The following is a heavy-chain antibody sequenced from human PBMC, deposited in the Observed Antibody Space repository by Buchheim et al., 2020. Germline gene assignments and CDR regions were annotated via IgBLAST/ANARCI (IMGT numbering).Heavy chain of an antibody. CDR2: ITSDGRIT. J-gene: IGHJ4*02. Sequence: EVQLVASGGGLVQPGGSLRLSCAASGFTFSSYWMHWVRQAPGMGLVWVARITSDGRITTYADSVKGRFTISRDNAKNTLYLQMNSLRAEDTAMYYCAREYGSTHPLDQWGQGTL. D-gene: IGHD2/OR15-2a*01. V-gene: IGHV3-74*01. CDR3: AREYGSTHPLDQ. CDR1: GFTFSSYW.